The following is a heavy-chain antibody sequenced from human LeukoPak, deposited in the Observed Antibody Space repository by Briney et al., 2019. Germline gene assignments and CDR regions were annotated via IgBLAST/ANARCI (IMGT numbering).Heavy chain of an antibody. CDR1: GFTFSSYA. D-gene: IGHD2-15*01. Sequence: PGGSLRLSCAASGFTFSSYAMSWVRQAPGKGLEWVSAISGSGGSTYYADSVKGRFTISRDNSKNTLYLQMNSLRAEDTAVYYCARGGYCSGGSCYGILFQHWGQGTLVTVSS. CDR3: ARGGYCSGGSCYGILFQH. V-gene: IGHV3-23*01. J-gene: IGHJ1*01. CDR2: ISGSGGST.